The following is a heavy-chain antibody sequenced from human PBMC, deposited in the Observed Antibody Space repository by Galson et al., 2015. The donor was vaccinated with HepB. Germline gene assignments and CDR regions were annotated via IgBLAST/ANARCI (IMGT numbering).Heavy chain of an antibody. Sequence: SLRLSCAASGFTFGDYAMSWVRQAPGKGLEWVGFIRSKAYGGTTEYAASVKGRFTISRDDSKSIAYLQMNSLKTEDTAVYYCTVAMIVVVIDAYDAFDIWGQGTMVTVSS. V-gene: IGHV3-49*04. CDR1: GFTFGDYA. J-gene: IGHJ3*02. CDR2: IRSKAYGGTT. CDR3: TVAMIVVVIDAYDAFDI. D-gene: IGHD3-22*01.